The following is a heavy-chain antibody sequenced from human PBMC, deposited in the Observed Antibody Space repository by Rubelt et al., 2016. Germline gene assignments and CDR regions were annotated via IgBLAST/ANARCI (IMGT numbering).Heavy chain of an antibody. Sequence: QVQLVQSGAEVKKPGSSVKVSCKASGGTFSSYALSWVRQAPGQGLEWMGRIVPILGVTNYAQKFQGRVTITAERSPRTAYLELCSLGPDDKAVYYCAGDGALTVRDYWGHGTLVTVSS. CDR3: AGDGALTVRDY. V-gene: IGHV1-69*04. CDR1: GGTFSSYA. J-gene: IGHJ4*01. D-gene: IGHD4-17*01. CDR2: IVPILGVT.